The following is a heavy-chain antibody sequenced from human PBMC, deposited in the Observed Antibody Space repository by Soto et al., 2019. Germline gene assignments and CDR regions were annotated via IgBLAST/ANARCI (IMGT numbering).Heavy chain of an antibody. CDR3: ASSIN. J-gene: IGHJ4*02. V-gene: IGHV3-33*03. CDR1: GFPFSSYG. Sequence: GGSLRLSCAASGFPFSSYGMHWVRQAPGKGLDWVGVIWYDGSNKDYAESVKGRFTISRDNSKNMLYLQMNSLRADDTAVYYCASSINWDQGTLVTVSS. CDR2: IWYDGSNK.